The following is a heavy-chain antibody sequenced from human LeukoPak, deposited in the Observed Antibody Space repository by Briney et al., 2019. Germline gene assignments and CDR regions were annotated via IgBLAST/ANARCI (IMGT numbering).Heavy chain of an antibody. CDR3: VKNVSRVAATLYY. Sequence: GRSLRLSCAASGFTFDDYAMHWVRQAPGKGLEWVSGLSWNSGSVGYADSVRGRFTISRDNAKNSLYLQMNSLRAEDTAFYYCVKNVSRVAATLYYWGQGTLVTVSS. V-gene: IGHV3-9*01. J-gene: IGHJ4*02. CDR2: LSWNSGSV. D-gene: IGHD6-13*01. CDR1: GFTFDDYA.